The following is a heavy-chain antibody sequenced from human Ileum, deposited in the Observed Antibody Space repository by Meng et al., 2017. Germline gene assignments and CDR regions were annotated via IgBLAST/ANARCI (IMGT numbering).Heavy chain of an antibody. D-gene: IGHD1-26*01. J-gene: IGHJ4*02. CDR3: ARRIRGGSYLG. V-gene: IGHV4-34*01. CDR1: GDSFTDYY. Sequence: QLPLMQWGAGMLKPSETLSLTCNVYGDSFTDYYWNWIRQPTGKGLEWIGEIHYNGSTNYNPSLESRVTISEDTSQKQFSLRLSSVTAADTAVYYCARRIRGGSYLGWGQGTLVTVSS. CDR2: IHYNGST.